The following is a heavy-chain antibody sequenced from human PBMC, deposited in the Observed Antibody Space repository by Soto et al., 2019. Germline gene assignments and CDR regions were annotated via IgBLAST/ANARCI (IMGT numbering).Heavy chain of an antibody. CDR1: SGSISTYY. Sequence: ETLSLTCTVSSGSISTYYWSWIRQPPGKGLEWIGCIYYTGSTNYNPSLKTRVTISIDTSKNQFSLKLSSVTAADTAVYYCASLDYYYYYYMDVWGKGTTVTVSS. J-gene: IGHJ6*03. V-gene: IGHV4-59*08. CDR2: IYYTGST. CDR3: ASLDYYYYYYMDV.